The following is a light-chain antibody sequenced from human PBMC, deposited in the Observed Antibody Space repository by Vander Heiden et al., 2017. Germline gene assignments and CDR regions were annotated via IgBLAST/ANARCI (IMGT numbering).Light chain of an antibody. J-gene: IGKJ1*01. CDR3: QQYGSSPPR. CDR1: HLVSSRY. CDR2: AAS. Sequence: VLTHSPGTLSLSPGQAATLSCSASHLVSSRYLACSQRKPGQAPSPLIYAASSRATGITERVSGSGSGTDLTLTISSLEPEDFAGYYCQQYGSSPPRFAQGAKVGI. V-gene: IGKV3-20*01.